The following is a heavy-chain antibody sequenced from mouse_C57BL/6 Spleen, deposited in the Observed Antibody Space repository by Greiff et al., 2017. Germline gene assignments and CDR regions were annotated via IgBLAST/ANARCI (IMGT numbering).Heavy chain of an antibody. CDR2: IYPGDGDP. J-gene: IGHJ4*01. CDR3: ARGIYYGKTYAMDY. CDR1: GYAFSSYW. D-gene: IGHD2-1*01. V-gene: IGHV1-80*01. Sequence: QVQLQQSGAELVKPGASVTLSCKASGYAFSSYWMHWVKQRPGQGLEWIGQIYPGDGDPNYNGKFKGQATLTADKSSSTAYMQLSSRTSEDSAVYFCARGIYYGKTYAMDYWGQGTSVTVSS.